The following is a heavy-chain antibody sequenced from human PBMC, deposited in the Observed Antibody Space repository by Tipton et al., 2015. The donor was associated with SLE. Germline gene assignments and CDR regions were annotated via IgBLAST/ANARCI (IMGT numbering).Heavy chain of an antibody. D-gene: IGHD1-26*01. V-gene: IGHV4-61*02. Sequence: TLSLTCTVSGGSISSGSYYWSWIRQPAGKGLEWIGRIYTSGSTNYNPSLKSRVTISVDTSKNQFSLKLSSVTAADTAVYYCASGPKPYYGDYYYYMDVWGKGTTVTVSS. CDR3: ASGPKPYYGDYYYYMDV. CDR1: GGSISSGSYY. J-gene: IGHJ6*03. CDR2: IYTSGST.